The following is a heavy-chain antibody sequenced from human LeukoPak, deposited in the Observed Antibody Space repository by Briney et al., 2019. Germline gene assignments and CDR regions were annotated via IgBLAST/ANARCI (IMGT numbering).Heavy chain of an antibody. V-gene: IGHV3-30-3*01. CDR1: GFTFSSYA. CDR2: ISYDGSNK. J-gene: IGHJ4*02. D-gene: IGHD6-25*01. CDR3: ARAYSGGGGDYFDY. Sequence: GGSLRLSCAASGFTFSSYAMHWVRQAPGKGLEWVAVISYDGSNKYYADSVKGRFTISRDNSKNTLHLQMNSLRAEDTAVYYCARAYSGGGGDYFDYWGQGTLVTVSS.